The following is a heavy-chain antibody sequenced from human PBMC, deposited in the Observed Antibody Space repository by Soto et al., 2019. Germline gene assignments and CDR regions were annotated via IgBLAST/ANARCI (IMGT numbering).Heavy chain of an antibody. CDR2: ISGSGSTT. V-gene: IGHV3-23*01. J-gene: IGHJ6*02. D-gene: IGHD2-15*01. CDR1: GFSFSNSA. Sequence: GGSLRLSCAASGFSFSNSAMSWVRQAPGKGLEWVSAISGSGSTTNYADSVKGRFTISRDNSKNTLYLQMNTLRAEDTAVYYCAKHQILVVVTDAFYYYALDVWGQGTTVTVSS. CDR3: AKHQILVVVTDAFYYYALDV.